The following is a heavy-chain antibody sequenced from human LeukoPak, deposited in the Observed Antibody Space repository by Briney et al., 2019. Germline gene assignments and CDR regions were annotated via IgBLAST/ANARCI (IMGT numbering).Heavy chain of an antibody. CDR1: GYTFTNYH. CDR3: ARGVYYGSGSYVFEY. Sequence: GASVKVSCKTSGYTFTNYHIQWVRQAPGQGLQWMVRINPKRGDTKFAEVFQGSVTLTRDPSIDTAYLEVTGLTSDDTAVYYCARGVYYGSGSYVFEYWGQGTQIIVSS. V-gene: IGHV1-2*02. CDR2: INPKRGDT. D-gene: IGHD3-10*01. J-gene: IGHJ4*02.